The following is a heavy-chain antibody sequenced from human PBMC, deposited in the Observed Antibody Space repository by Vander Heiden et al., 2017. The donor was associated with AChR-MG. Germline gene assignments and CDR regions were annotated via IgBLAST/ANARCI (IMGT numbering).Heavy chain of an antibody. CDR1: GVTFSSYA. Sequence: QVQLVQSGAEVKKPGSSVKVSCKASGVTFSSYAFSWVRQAPGQGLEWMGGIIPIFGTANYAQKFQGRVTITADKSTSTAYMELSSLRSEDTAVYYCAREEHDPYYYDSSGYFGYWGQGTLVTVSS. J-gene: IGHJ4*02. CDR2: IIPIFGTA. D-gene: IGHD3-22*01. V-gene: IGHV1-69*06. CDR3: AREEHDPYYYDSSGYFGY.